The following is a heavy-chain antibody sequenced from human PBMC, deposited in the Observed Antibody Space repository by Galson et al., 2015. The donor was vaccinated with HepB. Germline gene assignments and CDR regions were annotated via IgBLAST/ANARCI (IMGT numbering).Heavy chain of an antibody. V-gene: IGHV1-69*10. CDR3: ARHGDYGDAHDAFDI. Sequence: SVKVSCKASGGTFSSYAISWVRQAPGQGLEWMGGIIPILGIANYAQKFQGRVTITADKSTSTAYMELSSLRSEDTAVYYCARHGDYGDAHDAFDIWGQGTMVTVSS. D-gene: IGHD4-17*01. CDR1: GGTFSSYA. CDR2: IIPILGIA. J-gene: IGHJ3*02.